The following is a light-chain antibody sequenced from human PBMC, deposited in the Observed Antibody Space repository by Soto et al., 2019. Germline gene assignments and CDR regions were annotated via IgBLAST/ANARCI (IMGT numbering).Light chain of an antibody. Sequence: EIVLTQSPATLSLSPGERATLSCRASQSVRSFLAWYQQKPGQAPRLLIYDASNRATGVPGRFSGSGSATDFTLTSSSLEPEDFAVYYCQQRSSWPPALSFGGGTKVE. J-gene: IGKJ4*01. CDR2: DAS. V-gene: IGKV3-11*01. CDR3: QQRSSWPPALS. CDR1: QSVRSF.